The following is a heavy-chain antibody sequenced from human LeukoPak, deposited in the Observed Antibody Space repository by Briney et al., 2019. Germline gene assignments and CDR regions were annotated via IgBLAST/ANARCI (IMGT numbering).Heavy chain of an antibody. J-gene: IGHJ4*02. CDR2: IYYTGST. D-gene: IGHD3/OR15-3a*01. Sequence: SETLSLTCTVSGVSISSSYSYWGWIRQPPGMGLEWIGSIYYTGSTYYNASLKSQVSISIDTSKNQFSLKLTSVTAADTAVYYCARQTGSGLFILPGGQGTLVTVSS. CDR1: GVSISSSYSY. CDR3: ARQTGSGLFILP. V-gene: IGHV4-39*01.